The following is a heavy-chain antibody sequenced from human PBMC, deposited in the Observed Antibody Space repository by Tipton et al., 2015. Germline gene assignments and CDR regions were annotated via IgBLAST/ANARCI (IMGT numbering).Heavy chain of an antibody. CDR3: SGDSSSSVDYFDS. D-gene: IGHD6-6*01. Sequence: SLRLSCAASGFTFSNYGMNWVRQAPGKGLEWVSSISGSSYDMYYSDSVKGRFTISRDNAKNSLYLQMNSLKTEDTAVYYCSGDSSSSVDYFDSWGQGTLVTVSS. CDR1: GFTFSNYG. J-gene: IGHJ4*02. CDR2: ISGSSYDM. V-gene: IGHV3-21*04.